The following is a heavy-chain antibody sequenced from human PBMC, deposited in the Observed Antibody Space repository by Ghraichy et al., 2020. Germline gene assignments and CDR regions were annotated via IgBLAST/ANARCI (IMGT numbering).Heavy chain of an antibody. D-gene: IGHD2-2*03. CDR2: ISYDGSNK. Sequence: GGSLRLSCAASGFTFSSYGMHWVRQAPGKGLEWVAVISYDGSNKYYADSVKGRFTISRDNSKNTLYLQMNSLRAEDTAVYYCAKDGWDSYYYMDVWGKGTTVTVSS. CDR1: GFTFSSYG. CDR3: AKDGWDSYYYMDV. V-gene: IGHV3-30*18. J-gene: IGHJ6*03.